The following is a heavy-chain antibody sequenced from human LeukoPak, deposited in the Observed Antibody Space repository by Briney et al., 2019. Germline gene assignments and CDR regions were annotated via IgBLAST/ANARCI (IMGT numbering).Heavy chain of an antibody. CDR2: ISTTGSTT. J-gene: IGHJ4*02. CDR3: ATYDLWTTYYTFQY. CDR1: GFTFYRYS. Sequence: PGGSPRLFWSASGFTFYRYSNRLVRPAPGKGPEWVSSISTTGSTTYYADSVRGRFSISRDNSQNTLSLQMDSLTAADTAVYSCATYDLWTTYYTFQYWGQGTLVSVSS. V-gene: IGHV3-23*01. D-gene: IGHD3-3*01.